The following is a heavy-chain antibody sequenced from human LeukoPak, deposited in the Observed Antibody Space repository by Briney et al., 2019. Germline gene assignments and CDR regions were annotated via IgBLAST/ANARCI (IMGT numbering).Heavy chain of an antibody. CDR1: GFTFSNYA. V-gene: IGHV3-23*01. J-gene: IGHJ6*03. D-gene: IGHD5-18*01. CDR3: AKGGYSSGRYSYYYMDV. CDR2: FSFNGVTT. Sequence: GGSLRLSCAASGFTFSNYAMSWVRQAPGKGLEWVSTFSFNGVTTYYADSAKGRFTISRDNSKNTVYLQMNNLRAEDTAVYYCAKGGYSSGRYSYYYMDVWGEGTTVTVSS.